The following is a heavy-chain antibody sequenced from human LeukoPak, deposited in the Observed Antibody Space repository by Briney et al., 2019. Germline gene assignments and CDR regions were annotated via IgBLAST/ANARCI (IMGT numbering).Heavy chain of an antibody. CDR2: ITGTGGST. V-gene: IGHV3-23*01. CDR3: AKVRDTRDWYKDAFDI. J-gene: IGHJ3*02. CDR1: GFTFSSSV. Sequence: GGSLRLSCAASGFTFSSSVMSWVRQAPGKGLEWVSAITGTGGSTYYVASVKGRFTVSRDNSKNTLYLQMSSLRAEDTAMYYCAKVRDTRDWYKDAFDIWGQGTRVTVSS. D-gene: IGHD6-19*01.